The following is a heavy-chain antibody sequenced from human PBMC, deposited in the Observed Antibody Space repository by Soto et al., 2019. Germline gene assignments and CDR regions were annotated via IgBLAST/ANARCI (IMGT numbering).Heavy chain of an antibody. Sequence: PSETLSLTCAVYGGSFSGYYWSWIRQPPGKGLEWIGEINHSGSTNYNPSLKSRVTISVDTSKNQFSLKLSSVTAADTAVYYCARVGSRIAAAPWFDPWGQGTLVTVSS. CDR2: INHSGST. V-gene: IGHV4-34*01. D-gene: IGHD6-13*01. CDR1: GGSFSGYY. CDR3: ARVGSRIAAAPWFDP. J-gene: IGHJ5*02.